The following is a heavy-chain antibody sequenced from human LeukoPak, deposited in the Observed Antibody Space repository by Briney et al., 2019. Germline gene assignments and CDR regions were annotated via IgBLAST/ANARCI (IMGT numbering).Heavy chain of an antibody. CDR3: ARDESGDNDAFDI. CDR2: ISGSSNYI. D-gene: IGHD2-21*01. J-gene: IGHJ3*02. Sequence: GGSLRLSCAASGFTFSSYAMSWVRQAPGKGLEWVSSISGSSNYIYYADSVKGRFTISRGNAKNSLYLQMNSLRVEDTAVYYCARDESGDNDAFDIWGQGTMVTVSS. CDR1: GFTFSSYA. V-gene: IGHV3-21*01.